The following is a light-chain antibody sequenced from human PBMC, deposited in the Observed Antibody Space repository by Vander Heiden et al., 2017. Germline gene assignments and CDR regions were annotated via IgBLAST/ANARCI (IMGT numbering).Light chain of an antibody. Sequence: EIVFRQSPGTLSLSPGERATLSCRASQSISSSYLAWYQQKPGQAPRLLIHGTSSRATGIPDRFSGSGSGTDFTLTITRLEPEDFAVYYCQQYSSSPLTFGQGTKLEIK. CDR2: GTS. J-gene: IGKJ2*01. V-gene: IGKV3-20*01. CDR1: QSISSSY. CDR3: QQYSSSPLT.